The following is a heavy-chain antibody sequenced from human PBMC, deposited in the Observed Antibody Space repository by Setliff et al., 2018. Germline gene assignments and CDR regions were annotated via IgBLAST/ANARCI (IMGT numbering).Heavy chain of an antibody. CDR2: VRHDGSNE. CDR3: AKGRLLAVADTDLDY. V-gene: IGHV3-30*02. CDR1: GFTSNMYG. J-gene: IGHJ4*02. D-gene: IGHD6-19*01. Sequence: GGSLRLSCAASGFTSNMYGVHWVRQAPGRGLEWVAYVRHDGSNENYADSVKGRFTVSRDNSRNTLFLQMNSLTAEDTAVYYCAKGRLLAVADTDLDYWGQGTLVTVSS.